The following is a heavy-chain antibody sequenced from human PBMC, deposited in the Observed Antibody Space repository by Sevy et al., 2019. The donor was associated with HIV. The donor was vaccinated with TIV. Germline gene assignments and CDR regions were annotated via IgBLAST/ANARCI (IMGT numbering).Heavy chain of an antibody. Sequence: SETLSLTCAVSGGSISSGGHSWSWIRQPPGKGLEWIGYIYHSGSTYYNPSLKSRVTISVDRSKNQFSLKLSSVTAADTAVYYCARGVGSSGYFDYWGQGTLVTVSS. J-gene: IGHJ4*02. CDR2: IYHSGST. CDR3: ARGVGSSGYFDY. V-gene: IGHV4-30-2*01. D-gene: IGHD3-22*01. CDR1: GGSISSGGHS.